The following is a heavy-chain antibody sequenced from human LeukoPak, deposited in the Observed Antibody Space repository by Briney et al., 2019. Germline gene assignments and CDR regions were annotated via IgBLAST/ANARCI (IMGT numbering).Heavy chain of an antibody. CDR2: IIPIFGTA. Sequence: SVKVSCKASGGTFSSYAISWVRQAPGQGLEWVGGIIPIFGTANYAQKFQGRVTITADESTSTAYMELSSLRSEDTAVYYCARRSYAPQYYYYGMDVWGQGTTVTVSS. CDR3: ARRSYAPQYYYYGMDV. D-gene: IGHD2-2*01. J-gene: IGHJ6*02. CDR1: GGTFSSYA. V-gene: IGHV1-69*01.